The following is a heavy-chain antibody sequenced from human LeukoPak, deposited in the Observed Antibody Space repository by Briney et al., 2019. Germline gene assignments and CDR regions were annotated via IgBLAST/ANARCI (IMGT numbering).Heavy chain of an antibody. CDR1: GFRFSNYW. D-gene: IGHD2-21*01. CDR3: GAGGESSPNY. V-gene: IGHV3-7*01. Sequence: PGGSLRLSCAASGFRFSNYWMNWVRQAPEKGLEWVANINPEGSQNRYVDSVNGRFTVSRDNARNSLYLDMDSLTADDSAIYYCGAGGESSPNYWAQGILVTVS. J-gene: IGHJ4*02. CDR2: INPEGSQN.